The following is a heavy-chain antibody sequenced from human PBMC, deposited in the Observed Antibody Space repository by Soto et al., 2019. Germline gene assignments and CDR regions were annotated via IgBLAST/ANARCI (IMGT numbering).Heavy chain of an antibody. CDR3: ARGLATVGNPASSTSS. V-gene: IGHV3-30-3*01. J-gene: IGHJ5*02. CDR1: GFTFSRSA. CDR2: MSYDESST. D-gene: IGHD2-21*02. Sequence: QVQLVESGGGVVQPGTSLRLSCAASGFTFSRSAMHWVRQAPGKGLEWVAVMSYDESSTHYADSVKGRFTISRDNSKSTLYLQVDSLRVDDTAVYFCARGLATVGNPASSTSSWGQGTLVSVSS.